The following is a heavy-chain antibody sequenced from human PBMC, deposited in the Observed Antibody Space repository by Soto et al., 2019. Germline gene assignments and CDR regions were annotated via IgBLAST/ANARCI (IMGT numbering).Heavy chain of an antibody. CDR1: GGSISSGDYY. V-gene: IGHV4-30-4*01. CDR3: AREFGFTFGGVIAP. J-gene: IGHJ5*02. D-gene: IGHD3-16*01. Sequence: SETLSLTCTVSGGSISSGDYYWSWIRRPPGKGLEWIGYIYYSGSTYYNPSLKSRVTISVDTSKNQFSLKLSSVTAADTAVYSCAREFGFTFGGVIAPWGQGTLVTVSS. CDR2: IYYSGST.